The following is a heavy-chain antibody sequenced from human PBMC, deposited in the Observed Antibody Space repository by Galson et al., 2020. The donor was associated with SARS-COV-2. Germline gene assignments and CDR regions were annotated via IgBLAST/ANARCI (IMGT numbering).Heavy chain of an antibody. J-gene: IGHJ2*01. Sequence: SGPTLVKPTQTLTLTCPFSGFSLSTSRMRVSWIRQPPGKALEWLARIDWDDDKFYSTSLKTRLTISKDTSKNQVVLTMTNMDPVDTATYYCARTAMVRGLWYFDLWGRGTLVTVSS. CDR3: ARTAMVRGLWYFDL. CDR2: IDWDDDK. CDR1: GFSLSTSRMR. V-gene: IGHV2-70*04. D-gene: IGHD3-10*01.